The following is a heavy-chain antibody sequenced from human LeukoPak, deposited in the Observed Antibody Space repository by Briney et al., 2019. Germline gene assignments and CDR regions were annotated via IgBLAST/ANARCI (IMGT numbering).Heavy chain of an antibody. CDR1: GYTFTSYY. V-gene: IGHV1-46*01. J-gene: IGHJ6*02. CDR3: AGGSANAAAGTIYYYYYGMDV. CDR2: INPSGGST. Sequence: ASVKVSCKASGYTFTSYYMHWVRQAPGQGLEWMGIINPSGGSTSYAQKFQGRVTMTRDTSTSTAYMELRSLRSDDTAVYYCAGGSANAAAGTIYYYYYGMDVWGQGTTVTVSS. D-gene: IGHD6-13*01.